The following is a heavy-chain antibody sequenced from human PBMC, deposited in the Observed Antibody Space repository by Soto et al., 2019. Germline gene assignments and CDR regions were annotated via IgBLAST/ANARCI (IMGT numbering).Heavy chain of an antibody. CDR1: GFSLTTDRVG. D-gene: IGHD1-26*01. J-gene: IGHJ4*02. CDR2: IYWDDSK. Sequence: QITLKESGPTLVKPTQTLTLTCTFSGFSLTTDRVGVGWIRQPPGEALEWLAVIYWDDSKTYRPSLESRLTITKDTSKKQVALTMTNMDSLETATYYCAHAYGGRSLYWGQGTLVTVSS. V-gene: IGHV2-5*02. CDR3: AHAYGGRSLY.